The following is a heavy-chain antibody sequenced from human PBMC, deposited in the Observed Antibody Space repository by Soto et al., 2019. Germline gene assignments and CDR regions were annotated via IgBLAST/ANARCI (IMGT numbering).Heavy chain of an antibody. CDR2: ISYDGSNK. Sequence: PGGSLRLSCAASGFTFSSYAMHWVRQAPGKGLEWVAVISYDGSNKYYADSVKGRFTISRDNSKSTLYLQMNSLRAEDTAVYYCARDPQRYYDSSGYSDNNWFDPWGQGTMVTVS. CDR1: GFTFSSYA. V-gene: IGHV3-30-3*01. D-gene: IGHD3-22*01. J-gene: IGHJ5*02. CDR3: ARDPQRYYDSSGYSDNNWFDP.